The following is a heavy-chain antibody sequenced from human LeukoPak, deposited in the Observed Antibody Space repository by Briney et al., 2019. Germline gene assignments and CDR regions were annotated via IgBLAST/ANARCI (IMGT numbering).Heavy chain of an antibody. J-gene: IGHJ4*02. V-gene: IGHV3-33*01. CDR2: IWYHGRNK. CDR1: GFTFSSYG. D-gene: IGHD2-15*01. CDR3: ARDPGSSAGSCYRLDY. Sequence: GGSLRLSCAASGFTFSSYGMHWVRQAPGKGLEWVAVIWYHGRNKFYADSVKGRFTVSRENSENTVYLDMNSLRAEDTAVYYCARDPGSSAGSCYRLDYWGQGTLVTVSS.